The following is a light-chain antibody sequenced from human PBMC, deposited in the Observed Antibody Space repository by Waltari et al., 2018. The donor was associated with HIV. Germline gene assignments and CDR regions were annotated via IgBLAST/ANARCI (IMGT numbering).Light chain of an antibody. Sequence: DIQMTQSPSSLSASVGDRVTITCRASQSISSYLNWYQQKPGKVPKLLIYAASSLQSGVPSRFSGSGSGTDFSLTISSLQPEDFATYYCQQSYSTPLWTFGQGTKVEIK. V-gene: IGKV1-39*01. CDR3: QQSYSTPLWT. CDR1: QSISSY. J-gene: IGKJ1*01. CDR2: AAS.